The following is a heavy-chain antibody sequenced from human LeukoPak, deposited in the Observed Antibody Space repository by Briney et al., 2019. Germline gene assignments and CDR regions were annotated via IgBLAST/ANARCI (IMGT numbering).Heavy chain of an antibody. Sequence: PSETLSLTCTVSGDSISSYYWSWIRQPAGKGLEWIGRIYTSGSTNYNPSLKSRVTMSVDTSKNQFSLKLSSVTAADTAVYYCAREVYYYGSGSYRYYYYGMDVWGQGTTVTVSS. J-gene: IGHJ6*02. CDR2: IYTSGST. D-gene: IGHD3-10*01. CDR1: GDSISSYY. V-gene: IGHV4-4*07. CDR3: AREVYYYGSGSYRYYYYGMDV.